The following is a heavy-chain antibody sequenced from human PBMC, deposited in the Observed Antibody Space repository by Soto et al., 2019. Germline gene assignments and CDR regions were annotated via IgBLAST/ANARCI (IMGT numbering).Heavy chain of an antibody. CDR3: ARGLAVAGFDY. J-gene: IGHJ4*02. CDR1: GGTFSSYA. Sequence: QVQLVQSGAEVKKPGSSVKVSCKASGGTFSSYAISWVLQSPGQGLEWMGGIIPIFGTANYAQKFKGRVTITADECTSTAYMDLSSLRSEDTAVYYCARGLAVAGFDYWGQGTLVTVSS. D-gene: IGHD6-19*01. V-gene: IGHV1-69*12. CDR2: IIPIFGTA.